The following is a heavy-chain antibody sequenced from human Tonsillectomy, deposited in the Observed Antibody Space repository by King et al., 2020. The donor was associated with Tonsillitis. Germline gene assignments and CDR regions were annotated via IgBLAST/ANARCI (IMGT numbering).Heavy chain of an antibody. CDR3: AHTTTSGDAFDY. V-gene: IGHV1-24*01. CDR2: FDPENGET. CDR1: GYTLSELS. D-gene: IGHD1-1*01. Sequence: QIQLVQSGAEVKKPGASVKVSCKVSGYTLSELSIHWVRQAPGEGLEWMGGFDPENGETIYAQKFQGRVTMTEDTSIDTVYMELSRLRSEDTAVYYCAHTTTSGDAFDYWGQGTMVTVSS. J-gene: IGHJ3*01.